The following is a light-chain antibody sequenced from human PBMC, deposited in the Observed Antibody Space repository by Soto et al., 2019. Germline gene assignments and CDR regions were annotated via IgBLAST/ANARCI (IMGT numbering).Light chain of an antibody. CDR3: QQYYSYPPYT. V-gene: IGKV1-8*01. J-gene: IGKJ2*01. Sequence: AIRMTQSPSSFSASTGDRVTITCRASQGISSYLAWYQQKPGKAPKLLIYAASTLQSGVPSRFSGSGSGTDFTLTISCLQSEDIATYYWQQYYSYPPYTFGQGTKLEIK. CDR2: AAS. CDR1: QGISSY.